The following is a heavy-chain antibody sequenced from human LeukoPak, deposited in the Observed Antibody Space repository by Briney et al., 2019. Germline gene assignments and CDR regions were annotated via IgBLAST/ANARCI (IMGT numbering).Heavy chain of an antibody. V-gene: IGHV4-39*01. CDR2: IYYSGST. Sequence: SETLSLTCTVSGGSISSSSYYWGWIRRPPGKGLEWIGSIYYSGSTYYNPSLKSRVTISVDTSKNQFSLKLSSVTAADTAVYYCARQSYYYDSSGYYEVSWFDPWGQGTLVTVSS. J-gene: IGHJ5*02. CDR3: ARQSYYYDSSGYYEVSWFDP. D-gene: IGHD3-22*01. CDR1: GGSISSSSYY.